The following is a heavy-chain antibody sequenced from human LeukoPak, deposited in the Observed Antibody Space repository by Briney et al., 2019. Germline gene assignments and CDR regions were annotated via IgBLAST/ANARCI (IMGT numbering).Heavy chain of an antibody. Sequence: GGSLRLSCAASGFTFSSHRMNWVRQAPGKGLEWVSSISSSSSYTYYADSVKGRFTISRDNAKNSLYLQMNSLRAEDTAVYYCARALAVAGMDYWGQGTLVTVSS. CDR2: ISSSSSYT. J-gene: IGHJ4*02. CDR3: ARALAVAGMDY. D-gene: IGHD6-19*01. V-gene: IGHV3-21*01. CDR1: GFTFSSHR.